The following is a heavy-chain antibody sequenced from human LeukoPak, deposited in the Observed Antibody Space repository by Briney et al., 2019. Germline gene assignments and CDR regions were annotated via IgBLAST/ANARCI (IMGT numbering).Heavy chain of an antibody. CDR3: VKETSLTGAGDC. D-gene: IGHD1-20*01. Sequence: GGSLRLSCAASGFTLSDYEMNWVRQAPGKGLEWIAYISSSSTKNYADSVKGRFTISRDNAKNSLYLQMNNLRAEDTAVYFCVKETSLTGAGDCWGQGILVTVSS. CDR1: GFTLSDYE. J-gene: IGHJ4*02. V-gene: IGHV3-69-1*01. CDR2: ISSSSTK.